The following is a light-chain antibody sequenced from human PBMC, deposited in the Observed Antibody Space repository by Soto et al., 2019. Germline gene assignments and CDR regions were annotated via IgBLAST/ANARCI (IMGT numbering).Light chain of an antibody. CDR3: QQRRTWPLT. CDR1: QSVGTF. J-gene: IGKJ4*01. Sequence: EIVMTQSPASLSVPPGERATLSCRASQSVGTFLAWYQHKPGQAPRLLILDASTRATGVPPRFSGSKSGTDFTLTISRLEPEDFAVYYCQQRRTWPLTFGGGTKVDIK. CDR2: DAS. V-gene: IGKV3-11*01.